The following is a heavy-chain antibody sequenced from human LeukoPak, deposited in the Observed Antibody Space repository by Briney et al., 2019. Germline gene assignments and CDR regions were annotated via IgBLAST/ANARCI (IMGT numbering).Heavy chain of an antibody. V-gene: IGHV1-18*01. CDR1: GYTFTNYG. CDR2: ISAYNGNT. Sequence: ASVKVSCKASGYTFTNYGISWVRQAPGQGLEWMGWISAYNGNTNYAQKLQGRVTMTTDTSTSTAYMELRSLRSDDTAVYYCARYGSGSYYDYYYYIDVWGKGTTVTVSS. J-gene: IGHJ6*03. D-gene: IGHD3-10*01. CDR3: ARYGSGSYYDYYYYIDV.